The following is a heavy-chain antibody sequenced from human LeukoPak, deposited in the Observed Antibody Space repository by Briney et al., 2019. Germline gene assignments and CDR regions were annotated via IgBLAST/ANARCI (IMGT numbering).Heavy chain of an antibody. D-gene: IGHD4-17*01. J-gene: IGHJ6*02. V-gene: IGHV3-21*04. CDR2: ISSSSSYI. CDR3: ARERTTVTTLLYYYYGMDV. Sequence: PGGSLRLSCAASGFIFSSYAMSWVRQAPGKGLEWVSSISSSSSYIYYADSVKGRFTISRDNAKNSLYLQMNSLRAEDTAVYYCARERTTVTTLLYYYYGMDVWGQGTTVTVSS. CDR1: GFIFSSYA.